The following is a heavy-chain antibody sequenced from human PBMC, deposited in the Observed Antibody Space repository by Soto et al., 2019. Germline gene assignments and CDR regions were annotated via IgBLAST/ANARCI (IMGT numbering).Heavy chain of an antibody. CDR1: SGSISSSNR. D-gene: IGHD6-19*01. Sequence: QVQLQESGPGLVKPSGTLSLTCAVSSGSISSSNRWNWVRQPPGKGLEWIGEIYHSGSTNYNPSLQSRVTLSVDKSKNQFSLKLTSMTVADTAVYYCATRSSGWAPFDYWGQGTLVTVSS. CDR2: IYHSGST. V-gene: IGHV4-4*02. CDR3: ATRSSGWAPFDY. J-gene: IGHJ4*02.